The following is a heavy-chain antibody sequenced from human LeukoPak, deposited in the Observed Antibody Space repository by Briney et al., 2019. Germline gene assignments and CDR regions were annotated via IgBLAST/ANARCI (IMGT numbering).Heavy chain of an antibody. J-gene: IGHJ4*02. V-gene: IGHV4-61*01. CDR1: GGSVSSGSYY. CDR2: IYYSGST. D-gene: IGHD2-8*02. CDR3: ARVVYAGAPYFDY. Sequence: NPSETLSLTCTVSGGSVSSGSYYWSWIRQPTGKGLEWIGYIYYSGSTNYNPSLKSRVTISVDTSKNQFSLKLSSVTAADTAVYYCARVVYAGAPYFDYWGQGTLVTVSS.